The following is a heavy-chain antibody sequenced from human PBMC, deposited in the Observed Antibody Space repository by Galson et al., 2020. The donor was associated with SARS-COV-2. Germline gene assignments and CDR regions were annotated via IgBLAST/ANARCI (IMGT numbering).Heavy chain of an antibody. D-gene: IGHD3-9*01. Sequence: SVKVSCKASGYTFTSYGISWVRQAPGQGLEWMGWISAYNGNTNYAQKLQGRVTMTTDTSTSTAYMELRSLRSDDTAVYYCARDTYYDILTGYPYSYYMDVWGKGTTVTVSS. J-gene: IGHJ6*03. V-gene: IGHV1-18*04. CDR3: ARDTYYDILTGYPYSYYMDV. CDR1: GYTFTSYG. CDR2: ISAYNGNT.